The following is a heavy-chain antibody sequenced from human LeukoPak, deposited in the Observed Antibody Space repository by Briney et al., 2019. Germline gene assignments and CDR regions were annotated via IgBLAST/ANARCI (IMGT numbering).Heavy chain of an antibody. V-gene: IGHV3-11*04. J-gene: IGHJ1*01. CDR1: GFTFSDYY. D-gene: IGHD2-2*01. CDR3: AREGEYCSSTSCYHFQH. CDR2: ISSSSSTI. Sequence: GGSLRLSCTVSGFTFSDYYMSWVRQAPGKGLEWVSYISSSSSTIYYADSVKGRFTISRDNAKNSLYLQMNSLRAEDTAVYYCAREGEYCSSTSCYHFQHWGQGTLVTVSS.